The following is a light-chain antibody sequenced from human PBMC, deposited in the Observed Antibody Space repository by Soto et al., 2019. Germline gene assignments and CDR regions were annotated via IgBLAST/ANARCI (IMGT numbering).Light chain of an antibody. Sequence: EIVLAQSPGTLSLSPGERATLSCRASQSLTSSYLAWYQHKPGQPPRLLIYSASSRAAGIPERFSGSGSGTDFTLTISRLEPEDFAVYYCQQYGASPRTFGQGTKVEI. CDR3: QQYGASPRT. CDR1: QSLTSSY. CDR2: SAS. V-gene: IGKV3-20*01. J-gene: IGKJ1*01.